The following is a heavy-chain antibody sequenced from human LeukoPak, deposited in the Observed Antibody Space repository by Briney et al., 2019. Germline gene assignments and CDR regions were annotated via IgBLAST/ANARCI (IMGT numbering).Heavy chain of an antibody. CDR1: GGSISTYY. D-gene: IGHD1-1*01. CDR2: IHTSGSS. CDR3: ATSVGTTGTT. Sequence: SETLSLTCSVSGGSISTYYWSWIRQPAGKGLEWIGRIHTSGSSNYNPSLTSRVTISIDTSKNQFSLKLSSVTAADTAVYYCATSVGTTGTTWGQGTLVIVSS. V-gene: IGHV4-4*07. J-gene: IGHJ4*02.